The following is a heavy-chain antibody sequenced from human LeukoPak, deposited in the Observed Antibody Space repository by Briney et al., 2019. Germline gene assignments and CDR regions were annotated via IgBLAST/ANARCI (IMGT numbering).Heavy chain of an antibody. D-gene: IGHD2-2*01. CDR3: ARDYCSSTSCLFDY. CDR1: GYTFTSYD. CDR2: INPNSGDT. Sequence: ASVKVSCKASGYTFTSYDIHWVRQATGQGLEWMGRINPNSGDTNYAQKFQGRVTMTRDTSISTAYMELSRLRSDDTAVYYCARDYCSSTSCLFDYWGQGTLVSVSS. J-gene: IGHJ4*02. V-gene: IGHV1-2*06.